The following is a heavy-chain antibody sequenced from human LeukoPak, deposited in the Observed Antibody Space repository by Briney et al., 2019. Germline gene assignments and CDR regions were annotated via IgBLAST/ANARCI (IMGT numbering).Heavy chain of an antibody. V-gene: IGHV3-30*02. D-gene: IGHD3-10*01. CDR2: IRYDGSNK. J-gene: IGHJ4*02. Sequence: GGSLRLSCAASGFTFSTYGIHWVRQAPGRGLEWVAFIRYDGSNKYYADSVKGRFTISRDNSKNTLYLQMNSLRAEDTAVYYCARDPYGSGSYSYFDYWGQGTLVTVSS. CDR1: GFTFSTYG. CDR3: ARDPYGSGSYSYFDY.